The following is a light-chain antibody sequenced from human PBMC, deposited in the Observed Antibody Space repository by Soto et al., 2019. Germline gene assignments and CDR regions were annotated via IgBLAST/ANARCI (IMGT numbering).Light chain of an antibody. V-gene: IGKV4-1*01. Sequence: DIVMTQSPDSVAVSLGEMATINCKSSQRVLSSSNNKHHLAWYQQKPGQPLKLLIYWASTRESGVPDRFSGSGSGTDFTLTISGLQAEDVAVYYCQQYYDTPLTFGGGTKVEIK. CDR3: QQYYDTPLT. CDR1: QRVLSSSNNKHH. J-gene: IGKJ4*01. CDR2: WAS.